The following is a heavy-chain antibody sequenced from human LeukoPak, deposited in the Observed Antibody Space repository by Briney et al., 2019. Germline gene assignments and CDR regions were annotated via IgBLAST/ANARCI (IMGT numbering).Heavy chain of an antibody. CDR1: GFTFSDYY. Sequence: GGSLRLSCAASGFTFSDYYMSWIRQAPGKGLEWVASITTRSSYIYYADSVRGRFTTSRDNAKNTLYLQMNSLRADDTAIYYCARGGTMVRGLYYYMDVWGKGTTVTVS. D-gene: IGHD3-10*01. V-gene: IGHV3-11*06. CDR3: ARGGTMVRGLYYYMDV. CDR2: ITTRSSYI. J-gene: IGHJ6*03.